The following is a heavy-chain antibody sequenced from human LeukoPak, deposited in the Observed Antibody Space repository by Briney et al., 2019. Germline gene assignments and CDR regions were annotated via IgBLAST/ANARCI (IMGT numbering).Heavy chain of an antibody. CDR3: AKLHLSQQQPADY. D-gene: IGHD6-13*01. J-gene: IGHJ4*02. Sequence: QPGGSLRLSCAASGFTFISYGMHWVRQAPGKGLEWVAVISYDGSNKYYADSVKGRFTISRDNSKNTLYLQMNSLRAEDTAVYYCAKLHLSQQQPADYWGQGTLVTVSS. CDR2: ISYDGSNK. V-gene: IGHV3-30*18. CDR1: GFTFISYG.